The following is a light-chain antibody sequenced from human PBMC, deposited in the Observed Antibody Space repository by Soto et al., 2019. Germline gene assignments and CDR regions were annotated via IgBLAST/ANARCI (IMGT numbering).Light chain of an antibody. Sequence: QSVLTQPASVSGSPGQSITISCTGTSSDVGGYNYVSWYQQQSGKAPKLMIHEVSNRPSGVSNRFSGSKSGNTASLTISGLQAEDEADYYCISYTSSRAYVFGIGTKLTVL. CDR2: EVS. CDR3: ISYTSSRAYV. J-gene: IGLJ1*01. CDR1: SSDVGGYNY. V-gene: IGLV2-14*01.